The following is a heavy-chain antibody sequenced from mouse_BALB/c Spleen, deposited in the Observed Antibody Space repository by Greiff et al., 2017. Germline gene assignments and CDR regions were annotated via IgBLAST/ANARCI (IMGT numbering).Heavy chain of an antibody. V-gene: IGHV1-77*01. CDR3: ARGYYGSSCYFDY. Sequence: QVQLQQSGPELVKPGASVKMSCKASGYTLTDYVISWVKQRTGQGLQWIGEIYPGSGSTYYNEKFKGKATLTADKSSNTSYMPLSSLTSYDSAVYFCARGYYGSSCYFDYWGQGTTLTVSS. D-gene: IGHD1-1*01. CDR1: GYTLTDYV. J-gene: IGHJ2*01. CDR2: IYPGSGST.